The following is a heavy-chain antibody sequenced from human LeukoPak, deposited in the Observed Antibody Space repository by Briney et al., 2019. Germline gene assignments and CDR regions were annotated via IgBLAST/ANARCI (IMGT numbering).Heavy chain of an antibody. CDR1: GFTFSSYG. CDR2: ISYDGSNK. CDR3: AKDDWGLRYFDWLLTFDY. D-gene: IGHD3-9*01. Sequence: PGGSLRLSCAASGFTFSSYGMHWVRQAPGKGLEWVAVISYDGSNKYYADSVKGRFTISRDNSKNTLYLQMNSLRAEDTAVYYCAKDDWGLRYFDWLLTFDYWGQGTLVTVSS. V-gene: IGHV3-30*18. J-gene: IGHJ4*02.